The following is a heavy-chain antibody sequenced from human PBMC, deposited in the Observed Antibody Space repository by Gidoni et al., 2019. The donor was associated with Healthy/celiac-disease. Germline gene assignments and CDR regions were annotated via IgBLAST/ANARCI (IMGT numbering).Heavy chain of an antibody. J-gene: IGHJ6*02. D-gene: IGHD6-25*01. CDR2: INPTGSST. CDR1: GYTFTSYY. V-gene: IGHV1-46*01. CDR3: ARGWGPSGGTFYYFYYGMDV. Sequence: QVQLVQSGAEVKKPGASVKLSCKASGYTFTSYYLTWVRQAPGQGLEWMGIINPTGSSTTYAQKFQGRVTLTRDTSTITVYMELSSLRSEDTAVYYCARGWGPSGGTFYYFYYGMDVWGQGTTVTVSS.